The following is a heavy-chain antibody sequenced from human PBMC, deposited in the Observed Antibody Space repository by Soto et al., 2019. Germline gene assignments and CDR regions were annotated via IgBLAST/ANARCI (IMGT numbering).Heavy chain of an antibody. V-gene: IGHV3-23*01. CDR2: LTGSGGTT. CDR1: GFTFRNYA. Sequence: XESLRLSCAASGFTFRNYAMHWVRQAPGKGLEWVSALTGSGGTTYYADSVKGRFTISRDNSKNTLYLEMNGLRGEDAAVYYCAKGLIASRAGNWFDPWGQGTQVTVSS. D-gene: IGHD6-19*01. J-gene: IGHJ5*02. CDR3: AKGLIASRAGNWFDP.